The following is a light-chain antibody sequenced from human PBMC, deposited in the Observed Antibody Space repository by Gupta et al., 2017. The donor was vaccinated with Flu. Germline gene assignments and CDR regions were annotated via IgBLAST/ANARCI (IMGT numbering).Light chain of an antibody. CDR2: RDS. CDR1: NIGGKN. J-gene: IGLJ2*01. Sequence: GQTARSACGGNNIGGKNGHWYQQRPGQAPVLVIYRDSNRPSGIPERFSGSNSGNTATLTISRAQAGGEADYYCQVWDSSTAQVVFGGGTKLTVL. CDR3: QVWDSSTAQVV. V-gene: IGLV3-9*01.